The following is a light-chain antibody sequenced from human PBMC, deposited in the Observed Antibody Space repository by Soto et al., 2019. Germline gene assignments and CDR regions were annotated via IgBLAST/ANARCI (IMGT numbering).Light chain of an antibody. CDR3: QESYSTPSVT. J-gene: IGKJ3*01. CDR2: DAS. V-gene: IGKV1-33*01. Sequence: DIQMTQSPSSLSASVGDRVTITCQASQDISNRLNWYQHKPGKAPKGLIYDASNLEAGVSSRFSGSGSGTDFTFTISSLQPEDIATYYCQESYSTPSVTFGPGTKVDIK. CDR1: QDISNR.